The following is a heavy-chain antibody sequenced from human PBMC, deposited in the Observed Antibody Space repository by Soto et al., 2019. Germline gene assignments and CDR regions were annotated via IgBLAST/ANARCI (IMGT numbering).Heavy chain of an antibody. CDR3: ARSDSLYYYYYMDV. CDR1: GFTFSSYA. Sequence: PGGSLRLSCAASGFTFSSYAMHWVRQAPGKGLEYVSAISSNGGSTYYANSVKGRFTISRDNSKNTLYLQMGSLRAVDMAVYYCARSDSLYYYYYMDVWGKGTTVTVSS. CDR2: ISSNGGST. J-gene: IGHJ6*03. V-gene: IGHV3-64*01. D-gene: IGHD2-21*01.